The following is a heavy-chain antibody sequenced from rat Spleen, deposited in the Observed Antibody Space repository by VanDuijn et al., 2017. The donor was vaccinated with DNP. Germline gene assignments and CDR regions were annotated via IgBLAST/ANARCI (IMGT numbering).Heavy chain of an antibody. J-gene: IGHJ2*01. CDR3: VRWNSGHFDY. Sequence: EVQLVESGGGLVQPGRSMKLSCAASGFTFSAYYMAWVRQAPAQGREWVAYIGSAAYAPYYGDSVKGRFTISRDNAKSTLYLQMNSLRSEDMATYYCVRWNSGHFDYWGQGVMVTVSS. V-gene: IGHV5-22*01. CDR2: IGSAAYAP. CDR1: GFTFSAYY. D-gene: IGHD4-3*01.